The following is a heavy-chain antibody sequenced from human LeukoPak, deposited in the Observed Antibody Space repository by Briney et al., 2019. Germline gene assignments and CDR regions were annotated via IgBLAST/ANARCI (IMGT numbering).Heavy chain of an antibody. CDR2: IKQDGSKK. V-gene: IGHV3-7*03. Sequence: PGGSLRLSCVASGFPFSSYWMTWVRQAPGKGLEWVANIKQDGSKKSYVDSVKGRFTISRDNSNNTLYLQMNSLRAEDTAVYYCAKDRSSGSYPRGNEYWGRGTLVTVSS. J-gene: IGHJ4*02. D-gene: IGHD1-26*01. CDR1: GFPFSSYW. CDR3: AKDRSSGSYPRGNEY.